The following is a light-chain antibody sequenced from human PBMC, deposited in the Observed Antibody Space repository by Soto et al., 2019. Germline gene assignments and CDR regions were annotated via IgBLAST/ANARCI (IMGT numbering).Light chain of an antibody. V-gene: IGLV1-40*01. CDR3: QAYDNSLGVSVL. J-gene: IGLJ3*02. CDR2: DTF. CDR1: SSNIGAGYD. Sequence: QSVLTQPPSVSGAPGQTVTISCSGSSSNIGAGYDVYWYQQLPGKVPKLVIYDTFNRPSGFPDRFSGSKSGTSASLAITGLQAEDEADYYCQAYDNSLGVSVLFGGGTKLTVL.